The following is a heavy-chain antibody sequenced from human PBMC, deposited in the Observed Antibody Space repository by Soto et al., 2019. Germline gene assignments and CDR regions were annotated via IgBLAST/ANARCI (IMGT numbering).Heavy chain of an antibody. CDR1: GFTCISYA. V-gene: IGHV3-23*01. D-gene: IGHD5-12*01. CDR3: AKDPNGPGKNIVATIFYY. J-gene: IGHJ4*02. Sequence: WGLLSVCCGAAGFTCISYAMSWVLPAPGKGLEWVSAISGSGGSTYYADSVKGRFTISRDNSKNTLYLQMNSLRAEDTAVYYCAKDPNGPGKNIVATIFYYWGQGTLVIVSS. CDR2: ISGSGGST.